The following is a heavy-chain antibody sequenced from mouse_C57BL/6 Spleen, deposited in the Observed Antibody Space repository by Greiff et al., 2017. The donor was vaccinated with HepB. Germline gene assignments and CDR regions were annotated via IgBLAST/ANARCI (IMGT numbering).Heavy chain of an antibody. CDR3: ARQDSPYDYVWFAY. V-gene: IGHV5-6*01. CDR2: ISSGGSYT. Sequence: EVHLVESGGDLVKPGGSLKLSCAASGFTFSSYGMSWVRQTPDKRLEWVATISSGGSYTYYPDSVKGRFTISRDNAKNTLYLQMSSLKSEDTAMYYCARQDSPYDYVWFAYWGQGTLVTVSA. J-gene: IGHJ3*01. CDR1: GFTFSSYG. D-gene: IGHD2-4*01.